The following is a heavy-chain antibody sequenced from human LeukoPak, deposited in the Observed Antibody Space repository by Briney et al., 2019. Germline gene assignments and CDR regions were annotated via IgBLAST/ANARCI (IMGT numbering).Heavy chain of an antibody. CDR2: INPSGGST. V-gene: IGHV1-46*01. J-gene: IGHJ4*02. Sequence: ASVKVSCKASGYTFTSYYMHWVRQAPGQGLEWMGIINPSGGSTSYAQKFQGRVTMTRDTSTSTVYMELSSLRSEDTAVYYCARAPQNDYGDYRVFDYWGQGTLVTVSS. CDR1: GYTFTSYY. CDR3: ARAPQNDYGDYRVFDY. D-gene: IGHD4-17*01.